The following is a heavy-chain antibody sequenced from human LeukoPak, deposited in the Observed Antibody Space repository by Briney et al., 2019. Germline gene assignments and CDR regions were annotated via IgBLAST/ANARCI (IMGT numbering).Heavy chain of an antibody. V-gene: IGHV4-39*01. J-gene: IGHJ3*02. CDR3: ARSRAGGYDAFDI. D-gene: IGHD6-25*01. Sequence: SETLSLTCTVSGGSISSSSDYWGWIRQPPGKGLEWIGSIYYSGSTYYNPSPKSRVTISVDTSKNQFSLKLSSVTAADTALYYCARSRAGGYDAFDIWGQGTMVTVSS. CDR1: GGSISSSSDY. CDR2: IYYSGST.